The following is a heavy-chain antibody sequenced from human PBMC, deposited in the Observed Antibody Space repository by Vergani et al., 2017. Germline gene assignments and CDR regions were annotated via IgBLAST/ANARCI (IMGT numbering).Heavy chain of an antibody. J-gene: IGHJ6*03. CDR2: IYTSGST. V-gene: IGHV4-61*02. CDR1: GGSISSGSYY. D-gene: IGHD3-10*01. CDR3: ARDLYGSGWDYYYYYMDV. Sequence: QVQLQESGPGLVKPSQTLSLTCTVSGGSISSGSYYWSWIRQPAGKGLEWIGRIYTSGSTNYNPSLKSRVTLSVDTSKNQFSLKLSSVTAADTAVYYCARDLYGSGWDYYYYYMDVWGKGTTVTVSS.